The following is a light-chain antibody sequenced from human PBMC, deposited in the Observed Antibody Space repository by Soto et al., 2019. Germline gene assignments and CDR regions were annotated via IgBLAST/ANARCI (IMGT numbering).Light chain of an antibody. V-gene: IGKV3-20*01. Sequence: EIVLTQSPGTLSLSPGERATLSCRASQSVSSNYLAWYQQKPGQAPRLLIYATSNRATGIPDRISGSGSGTDFTLTISTLEPEEFAVYYCQHYGSSPYTFGQGTKLEIK. J-gene: IGKJ2*01. CDR3: QHYGSSPYT. CDR2: ATS. CDR1: QSVSSNY.